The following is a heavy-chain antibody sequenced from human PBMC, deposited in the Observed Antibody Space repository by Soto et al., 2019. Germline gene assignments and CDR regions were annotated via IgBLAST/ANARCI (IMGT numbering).Heavy chain of an antibody. J-gene: IGHJ6*02. V-gene: IGHV1-46*01. D-gene: IGHD3-10*01. CDR1: GYTFTSYY. CDR2: INPSGGST. CDR3: ARARQRITMVRGPSMDGMDV. Sequence: ASVKVSCKASGYTFTSYYMHWVRQAPGQGLEWMGIINPSGGSTSYAQKFQGRVTMTRDTSTSTVYMELSSLRSEDTAVYYCARARQRITMVRGPSMDGMDVWGQGTTVTV.